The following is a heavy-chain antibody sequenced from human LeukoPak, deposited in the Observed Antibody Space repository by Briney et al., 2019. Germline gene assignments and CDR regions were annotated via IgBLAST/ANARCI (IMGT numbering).Heavy chain of an antibody. V-gene: IGHV3-21*01. CDR2: ISSSSSYI. CDR1: GFTFSSYS. Sequence: GGSLRLSCAASGFTFSSYSMNWVRQAPGKGPEWVSSISSSSSYIYYADSVKGRFTISRDNAKNSLYLQMNSLRAEDTAVYYCARAEGSGYYAYFDYWGQGTLVTVSS. CDR3: ARAEGSGYYAYFDY. J-gene: IGHJ4*02. D-gene: IGHD3-22*01.